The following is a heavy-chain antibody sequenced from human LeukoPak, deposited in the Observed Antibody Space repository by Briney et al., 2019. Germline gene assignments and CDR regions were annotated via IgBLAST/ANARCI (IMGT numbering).Heavy chain of an antibody. Sequence: PSETLSLTCTASGGSISSYYWSWVRQPAGKGLEWIGRIYASGNTNYNPSLKGRVTITVDTSKNQFSLNLSSVTAADTAVYYCAVRGWVSHACEIWGQGRMVTVSA. CDR2: IYASGNT. CDR3: AVRGWVSHACEI. V-gene: IGHV4-4*07. CDR1: GGSISSYY. D-gene: IGHD3-10*02. J-gene: IGHJ3*02.